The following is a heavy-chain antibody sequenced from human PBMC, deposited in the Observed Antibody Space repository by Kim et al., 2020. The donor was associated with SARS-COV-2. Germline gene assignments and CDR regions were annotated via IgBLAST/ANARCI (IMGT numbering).Heavy chain of an antibody. J-gene: IGHJ4*02. D-gene: IGHD6-25*01. CDR3: ARMRGSAPFDY. V-gene: IGHV4-59*01. Sequence: NSNPSLRRPVTISLDSSKDQFSLRLTSVTAADTAVYYCARMRGSAPFDYWGQGILVTVFS.